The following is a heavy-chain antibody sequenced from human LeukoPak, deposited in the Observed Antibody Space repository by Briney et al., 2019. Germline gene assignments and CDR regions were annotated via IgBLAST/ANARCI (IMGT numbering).Heavy chain of an antibody. V-gene: IGHV1-18*01. Sequence: ASVKVSCKASGYTFTSYGISWVRQAPGQGLEWMGWISAYNGNTNYAQKLQGRVTMTTDTSTSTAYMELRSLRSDDTAVYYCARGLESIVGASHLDYWGQGTLATVSS. J-gene: IGHJ4*02. D-gene: IGHD1-26*01. CDR1: GYTFTSYG. CDR3: ARGLESIVGASHLDY. CDR2: ISAYNGNT.